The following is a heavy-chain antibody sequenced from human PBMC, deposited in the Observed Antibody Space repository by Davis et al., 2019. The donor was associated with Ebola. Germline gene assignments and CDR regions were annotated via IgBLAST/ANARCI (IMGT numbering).Heavy chain of an antibody. V-gene: IGHV3-53*01. Sequence: PGGSLRLSCAASGFTVSSNYMSWVRQAPGKGLEWVSVIYSGGSTYYADSVKGRFTISRDNSKNTLYLQMNSLRAEDTAVYYCARDHCSSTSCYRGTIELDYWGQGTLVTVSS. D-gene: IGHD2-2*01. CDR3: ARDHCSSTSCYRGTIELDY. CDR1: GFTVSSNY. CDR2: IYSGGST. J-gene: IGHJ4*02.